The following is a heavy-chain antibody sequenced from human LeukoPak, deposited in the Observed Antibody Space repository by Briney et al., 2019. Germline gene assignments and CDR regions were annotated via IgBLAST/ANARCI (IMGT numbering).Heavy chain of an antibody. V-gene: IGHV3-66*02. Sequence: PGGSLILSCAASGFTVSSNYMSWVRQAPGKGLEWVSVIYSGGSTYYADSVKGRFTISRDNSKNTLYLQMNSLRAEDTAVYYCARSSSIAARYFDYWGQGTLVTVSS. CDR2: IYSGGST. CDR1: GFTVSSNY. J-gene: IGHJ4*02. D-gene: IGHD6-6*01. CDR3: ARSSSIAARYFDY.